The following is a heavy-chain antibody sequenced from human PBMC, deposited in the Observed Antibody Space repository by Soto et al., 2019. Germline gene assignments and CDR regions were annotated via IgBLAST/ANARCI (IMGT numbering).Heavy chain of an antibody. CDR3: ASGIYYSNYDYYYGMDV. CDR2: IIPIVGTA. J-gene: IGHJ6*02. D-gene: IGHD4-4*01. CDR1: GGTFSSYA. Sequence: QVQLVQSGAEVKKPGSSVTVSCTASGGTFSSYAISWVRQAPGQGLEWMGGIIPIVGTANYAQKFQGRVTITADKSTSTAYMELSSLRSEDTAVYYCASGIYYSNYDYYYGMDVWGQGTTVTVSS. V-gene: IGHV1-69*06.